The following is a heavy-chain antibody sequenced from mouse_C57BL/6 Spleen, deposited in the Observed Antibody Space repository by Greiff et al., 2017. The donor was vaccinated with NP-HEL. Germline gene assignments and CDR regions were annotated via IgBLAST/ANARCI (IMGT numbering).Heavy chain of an antibody. CDR1: GYTFTSYW. CDR3: ARAYGSSYGAMDY. Sequence: VQLQQPGTELVKPGASVKLSCKASGYTFTSYWMHWVKQRPGQGLEWIGNINPSNGGTNYNEKFKGKATLTADKSSSTAYMQFSSLTSEDSAIYYCARAYGSSYGAMDYWGQGTSVTVSS. D-gene: IGHD1-1*01. J-gene: IGHJ4*01. CDR2: INPSNGGT. V-gene: IGHV1-53*01.